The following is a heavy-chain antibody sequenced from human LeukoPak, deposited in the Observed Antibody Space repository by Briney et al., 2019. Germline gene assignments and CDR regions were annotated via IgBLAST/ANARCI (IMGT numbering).Heavy chain of an antibody. V-gene: IGHV4-34*01. D-gene: IGHD3-22*01. J-gene: IGHJ5*02. CDR1: GGSFSGYY. CDR3: ARVESGDSSGYYRFDP. CDR2: INHSGST. Sequence: SETLSLTCAVYGGSFSGYYWSWIRQPPGKGLEWIGEINHSGSTNYNPSLKSRVTISVDTSKNQFSLKLSSVTAADTAVYYCARVESGDSSGYYRFDPWGQGTLVTVSS.